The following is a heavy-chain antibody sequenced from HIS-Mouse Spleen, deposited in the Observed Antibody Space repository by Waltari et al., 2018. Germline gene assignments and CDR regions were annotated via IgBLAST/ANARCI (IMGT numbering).Heavy chain of an antibody. CDR1: GGSISSSSYN. CDR2: IYYSGST. Sequence: QLQLQESGPGLVKPSEPLSLTCTVLGGSISSSSYNWGWIRHPPGKGLEWIGSIYYSGSTYYNPSLKSRVTISVDTSKNQFSLKLSSVTAADTAVYYCARVEGVLSYYDSSGYYYFDYWGQGTLVTVSS. CDR3: ARVEGVLSYYDSSGYYYFDY. V-gene: IGHV4-39*07. D-gene: IGHD3-22*01. J-gene: IGHJ4*02.